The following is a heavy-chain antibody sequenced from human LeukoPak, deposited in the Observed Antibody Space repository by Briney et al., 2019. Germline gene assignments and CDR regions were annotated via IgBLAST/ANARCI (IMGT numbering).Heavy chain of an antibody. J-gene: IGHJ5*02. CDR3: ARGHLHETGSNWFDP. Sequence: SETLSLTCTVSGGSISSSSYYWGWIRQPPGKGLEWIGSIYYSGSTYYNPSLKSRVTISVDTSKNQFSLKLSSVTAADTAVYYCARGHLHETGSNWFDPWGQGTLVTVSS. CDR2: IYYSGST. V-gene: IGHV4-39*07. D-gene: IGHD3-10*01. CDR1: GGSISSSSYY.